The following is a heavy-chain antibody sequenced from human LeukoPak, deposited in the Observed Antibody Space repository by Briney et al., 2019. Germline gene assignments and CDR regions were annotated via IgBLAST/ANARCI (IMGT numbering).Heavy chain of an antibody. Sequence: GGSLRLSCAASGFTFSSYSMNWVRQAPGKGLEWVSYISSSSSTIYYADSVKGRFTISRDNAKNSLYLQMNSLRAEDTAVYYCASVGYCSSTSCYSAEYFQHWGQGTLVTVSS. D-gene: IGHD2-2*03. CDR3: ASVGYCSSTSCYSAEYFQH. V-gene: IGHV3-48*01. CDR2: ISSSSSTI. J-gene: IGHJ1*01. CDR1: GFTFSSYS.